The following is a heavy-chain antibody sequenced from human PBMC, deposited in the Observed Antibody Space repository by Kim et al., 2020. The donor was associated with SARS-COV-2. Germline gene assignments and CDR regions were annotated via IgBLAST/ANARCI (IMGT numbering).Heavy chain of an antibody. Sequence: GGSLRLSCAASGFTFSDYYMSWIRQAPGKGLEWVSYISSSGSTIYYADSVKGRFTISRDNAKNSLYLQMNSLRAEDTAVYYCARDPSVNYYDSSGYYPVGYWGQGTLVTVSS. CDR2: ISSSGSTI. CDR1: GFTFSDYY. J-gene: IGHJ4*02. CDR3: ARDPSVNYYDSSGYYPVGY. D-gene: IGHD3-22*01. V-gene: IGHV3-11*01.